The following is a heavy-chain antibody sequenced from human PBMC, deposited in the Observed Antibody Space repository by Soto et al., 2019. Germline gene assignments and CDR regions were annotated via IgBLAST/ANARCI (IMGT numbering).Heavy chain of an antibody. V-gene: IGHV3-48*03. CDR2: IHPSGQPI. J-gene: IGHJ3*01. D-gene: IGHD1-26*01. CDR1: GFTFSTSE. CDR3: ARRASP. Sequence: PXGSLRLSCSAAGFTFSTSEMYWVRQAPGKGLEWVSSIHPSGQPIFYADSVKGRFTISRDNAKNSLYLQMSSLRAEDSAVYYCARRASPWGQGTMVTVSS.